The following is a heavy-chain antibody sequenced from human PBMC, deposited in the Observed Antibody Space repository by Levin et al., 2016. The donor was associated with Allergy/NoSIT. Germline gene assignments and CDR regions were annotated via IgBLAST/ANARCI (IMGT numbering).Heavy chain of an antibody. CDR2: IYYSGYT. CDR1: GGSISTANYY. CDR3: GRDYDRSGYYSV. D-gene: IGHD3-22*01. Sequence: SETLSLTCTVSGGSISTANYYWGWIRQPPGKGLEWIGTIYYSGYTYYNPSVKSRVTISVDMSKNQFSLRLSSVTAADTATYYCGRDYDRSGYYSVWGPGTTVTVSS. J-gene: IGHJ6*02. V-gene: IGHV4-39*02.